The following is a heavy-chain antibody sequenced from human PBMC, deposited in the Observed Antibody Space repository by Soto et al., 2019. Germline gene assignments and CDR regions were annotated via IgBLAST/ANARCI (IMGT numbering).Heavy chain of an antibody. CDR3: AKDVGSSSSPDN. D-gene: IGHD6-6*01. V-gene: IGHV3-23*01. Sequence: GGSLRLSCAATGFTFSSYAMSWVRQAPGKGLEWVSAISGSGGSTYYADSVKGRFTISRDNSKNTLYLQMNSLRAEDTAVYYCAKDVGSSSSPDNWGQGTLVTVSS. J-gene: IGHJ4*02. CDR1: GFTFSSYA. CDR2: ISGSGGST.